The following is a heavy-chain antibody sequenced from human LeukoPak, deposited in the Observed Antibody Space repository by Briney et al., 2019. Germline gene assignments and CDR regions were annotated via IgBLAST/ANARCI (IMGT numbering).Heavy chain of an antibody. CDR3: ARDGSGSSYYYYGMDV. CDR1: GGSFSGYY. V-gene: IGHV4-34*01. J-gene: IGHJ6*02. D-gene: IGHD3-10*01. CDR2: INHSGST. Sequence: PSETLSLTCAVYGGSFSGYYWSWIRQPPGKGLEWIGEINHSGSTNYNPSLKSRVTISVDTSKNQFSLKLSSVTAADTAVYYCARDGSGSSYYYYGMDVWGQGTTVTVSS.